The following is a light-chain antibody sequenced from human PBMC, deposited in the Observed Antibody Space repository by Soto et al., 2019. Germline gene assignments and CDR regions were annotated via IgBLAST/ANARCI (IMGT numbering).Light chain of an antibody. V-gene: IGKV3-11*01. CDR3: PQRSAGPLT. J-gene: IGKJ5*01. CDR2: GVS. Sequence: EIVLTQFPATLSLSPGERATLSCRASQSVSSYLAWYQQKPGQAPRLLIYGVSTRATGIPARFSGSGSGTALSLTVPGLAPEAFAVYSSPQRSAGPLTYGPWTRLEI. CDR1: QSVSSY.